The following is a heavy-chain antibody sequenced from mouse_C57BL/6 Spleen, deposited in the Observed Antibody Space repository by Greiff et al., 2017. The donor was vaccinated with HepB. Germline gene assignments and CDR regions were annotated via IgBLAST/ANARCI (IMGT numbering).Heavy chain of an antibody. CDR1: GFNIKDYY. V-gene: IGHV14-1*01. Sequence: VQLQQSGAELVRPGASVKLSCTASGFNIKDYYMHWVKQRPEQGLEWIGRIDPEDGDTEYAPMFQGKATMTADTSSNTAYLQLSSLTSEDTAVYYCTTWDGSSFYFDYWGQGTTLTVSS. CDR2: IDPEDGDT. CDR3: TTWDGSSFYFDY. D-gene: IGHD1-1*01. J-gene: IGHJ2*01.